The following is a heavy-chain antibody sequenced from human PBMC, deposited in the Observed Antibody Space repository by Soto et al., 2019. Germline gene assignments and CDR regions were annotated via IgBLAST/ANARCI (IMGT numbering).Heavy chain of an antibody. J-gene: IGHJ3*02. CDR1: GFTFSSYA. Sequence: GGSLRLSCAASGFTFSSYAMSWVRQAPGKGLEWVSAISGSGGSTYYADSVKGRFTISRDNSKNTLYLQMNSLRAEDRAVYYCAKDQQYYYDSSGPLDAFDIWGQGTMVTVSS. V-gene: IGHV3-23*01. CDR3: AKDQQYYYDSSGPLDAFDI. D-gene: IGHD3-22*01. CDR2: ISGSGGST.